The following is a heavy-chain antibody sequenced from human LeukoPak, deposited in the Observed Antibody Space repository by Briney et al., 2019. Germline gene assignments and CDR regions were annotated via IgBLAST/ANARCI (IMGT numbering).Heavy chain of an antibody. J-gene: IGHJ4*02. CDR1: GGSISSSGYY. Sequence: SETLSLTCTVSGGSISSSGYYWGWIRQPPGKGLEWIGSIYYSGSTYYNPFLKSRVTISVDTSKNQFSLKLSSVTAADTAVYYCARGKGGIVLMVYGDYYFDYWGQGTLVTVAS. CDR2: IYYSGST. CDR3: ARGKGGIVLMVYGDYYFDY. V-gene: IGHV4-39*01. D-gene: IGHD2-8*01.